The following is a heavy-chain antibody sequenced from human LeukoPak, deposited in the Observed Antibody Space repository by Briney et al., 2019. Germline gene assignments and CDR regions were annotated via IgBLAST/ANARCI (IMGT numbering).Heavy chain of an antibody. D-gene: IGHD6-6*01. V-gene: IGHV3-7*03. J-gene: IGHJ6*02. Sequence: PGGSLRLSCAASGFTFSSYWMSWVRQAPGKGLEWVANIKQDGSEKYYVDSVKGRFTISRDNAKNSLYLQMNSLRAEDTAVYYCARGVRPSLYYYGMDVWGQGTTVTVSS. CDR3: ARGVRPSLYYYGMDV. CDR2: IKQDGSEK. CDR1: GFTFSSYW.